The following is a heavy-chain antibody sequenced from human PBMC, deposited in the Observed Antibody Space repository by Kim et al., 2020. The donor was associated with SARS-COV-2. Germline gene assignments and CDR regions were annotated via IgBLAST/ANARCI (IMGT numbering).Heavy chain of an antibody. Sequence: ASVKVSCKTSGYTFTSYYMHWVRQAPGQGLEWMGIINPSGGSTGYAQKFQGRVTVTRDTSTSTVYMELSSLRSEDTAVYYCARDRLNDGRTLFDYWGQGTLVTVSS. CDR1: GYTFTSYY. J-gene: IGHJ4*02. D-gene: IGHD1-1*01. CDR3: ARDRLNDGRTLFDY. V-gene: IGHV1-46*01. CDR2: INPSGGST.